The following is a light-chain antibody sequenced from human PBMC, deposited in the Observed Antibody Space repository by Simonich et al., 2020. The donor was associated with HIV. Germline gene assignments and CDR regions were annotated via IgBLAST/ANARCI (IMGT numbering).Light chain of an antibody. CDR1: SSDVGGYNY. CDR3: SSYTSSSTWV. Sequence: QSALTQPASVSGSRGQSIPISCTGTSSDVGGYNYVSWYQQHPGKAPKLMIYAVRDRPSGVANRFSGAKSGNTASGTISGLQAEDEADYYCSSYTSSSTWVFGGGTKLTVL. J-gene: IGLJ3*02. CDR2: AVR. V-gene: IGLV2-14*03.